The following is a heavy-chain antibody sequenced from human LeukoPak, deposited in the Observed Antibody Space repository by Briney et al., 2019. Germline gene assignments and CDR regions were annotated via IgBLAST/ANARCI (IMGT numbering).Heavy chain of an antibody. CDR3: ARDSSMIGLYYFDY. CDR2: IYSGGRT. V-gene: IGHV3-NL1*01. CDR1: GFTFSSYG. D-gene: IGHD3-22*01. Sequence: GGSLRLSCAASGFTFSSYGMHWVRQAPGKGLEWVSVIYSGGRTDYADSVKGRFTISRDKSKNTLYLQMNSLRVEDTAVYYCARDSSMIGLYYFDYWGQGTLVTVSS. J-gene: IGHJ4*02.